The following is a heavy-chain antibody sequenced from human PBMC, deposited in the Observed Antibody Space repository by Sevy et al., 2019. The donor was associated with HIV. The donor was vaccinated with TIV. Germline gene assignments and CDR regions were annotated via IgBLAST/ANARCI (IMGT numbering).Heavy chain of an antibody. CDR3: ARRSTGIVGTHFDY. Sequence: GESLKICCKGSGYSFTSYWIGWVRQMPGKGLEWMGLIYPSDSDTRDSPSFQGQVTISADKSISTAYLQWSSLKASDTAMYYCARRSTGIVGTHFDYWVQGTLVTVSS. J-gene: IGHJ4*02. CDR1: GYSFTSYW. CDR2: IYPSDSDT. V-gene: IGHV5-51*01. D-gene: IGHD1-26*01.